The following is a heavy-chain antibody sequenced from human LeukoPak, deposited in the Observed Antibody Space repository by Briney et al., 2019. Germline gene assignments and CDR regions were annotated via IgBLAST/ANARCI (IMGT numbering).Heavy chain of an antibody. J-gene: IGHJ4*02. CDR3: ARSGYSSSWYYFDY. V-gene: IGHV4-34*09. D-gene: IGHD6-13*01. CDR1: GVSFSGYY. Sequence: SEALSLTCAVYGVSFSGYYWSWIRQPPGKGLEWIGEINHSGSTNYNPSLKSRVTISVDTSKNQFSLKLSSVTAADTAVYYCARSGYSSSWYYFDYWGQGTLVTVSS. CDR2: INHSGST.